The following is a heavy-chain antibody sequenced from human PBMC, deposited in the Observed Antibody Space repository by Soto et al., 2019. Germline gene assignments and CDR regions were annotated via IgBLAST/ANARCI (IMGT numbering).Heavy chain of an antibody. CDR3: ARDKLTGLFDY. CDR1: GGSFSGYY. V-gene: IGHV4-34*01. J-gene: IGHJ4*02. Sequence: QVQLQQWGAGLLKPSETLSLTCAVYGGSFSGYYWTWFRQPPGTGLEWIGDINHSGSTNYNPSLKRRVTISVDTSKTLFSLTLTSVTAADTAVYYCARDKLTGLFDYRGQGTVVTVSA. CDR2: INHSGST. D-gene: IGHD2-8*02.